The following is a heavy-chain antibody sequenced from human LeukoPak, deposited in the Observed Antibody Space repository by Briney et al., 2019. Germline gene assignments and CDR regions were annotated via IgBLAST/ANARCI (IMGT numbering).Heavy chain of an antibody. CDR2: ISWNSGSI. Sequence: GRSLRLSCAASGFTFDDYAMHWVRLAPGKGLEWVAGISWNSGSIGYADSVKGRFTISRDNAKNSLYLQMNSLRAEDMALYYCASIVGATGAFDIWGQGTMVTVSS. D-gene: IGHD1-26*01. CDR3: ASIVGATGAFDI. V-gene: IGHV3-9*03. CDR1: GFTFDDYA. J-gene: IGHJ3*02.